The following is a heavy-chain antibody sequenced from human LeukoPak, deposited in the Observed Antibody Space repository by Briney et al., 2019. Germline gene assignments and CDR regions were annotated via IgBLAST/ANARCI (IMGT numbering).Heavy chain of an antibody. CDR1: GGSISRYY. CDR3: ASGLRLSAAGTNFDS. D-gene: IGHD6-13*01. J-gene: IGHJ4*02. CDR2: IDYSGSS. V-gene: IGHV4-59*01. Sequence: SETLSLTCTVSGGSISRYYWSWIRQPPVRGLEWIGYIDYSGSSNSNPSLKSRVTISLDTSNNQFSLKLSCVTAADTAVYYCASGLRLSAAGTNFDSWGQGTLVTVSS.